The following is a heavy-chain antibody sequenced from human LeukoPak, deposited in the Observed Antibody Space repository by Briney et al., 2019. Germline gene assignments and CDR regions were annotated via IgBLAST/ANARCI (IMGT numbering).Heavy chain of an antibody. Sequence: PGGSLRLSCAASGFSLSTYNVCWVRQAPGKGLEWVSYISSAGSYIHYADSVKGRFTTSRDNAKSSLYLQMNSLRDEDTAVYYCARGDPSGGPYGMDVWGQGTTVTVSS. J-gene: IGHJ6*02. CDR1: GFSLSTYN. CDR2: ISSAGSYI. D-gene: IGHD2-15*01. CDR3: ARGDPSGGPYGMDV. V-gene: IGHV3-21*01.